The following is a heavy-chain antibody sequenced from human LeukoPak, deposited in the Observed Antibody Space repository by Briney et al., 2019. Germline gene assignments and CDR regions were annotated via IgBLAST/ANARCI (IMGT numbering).Heavy chain of an antibody. CDR3: ARDRYGSGRDFDY. CDR1: GFTFSSYA. J-gene: IGHJ4*02. D-gene: IGHD3-10*01. Sequence: GGSLRLSCAASGFTFSSYAMHWVRQAPGKGLEYVSAISSNGGSTYYANSVKVRFTISRDNSKNTLYLQMGSLRAEDMAVYYCARDRYGSGRDFDYWGQGTLVTVSS. CDR2: ISSNGGST. V-gene: IGHV3-64*01.